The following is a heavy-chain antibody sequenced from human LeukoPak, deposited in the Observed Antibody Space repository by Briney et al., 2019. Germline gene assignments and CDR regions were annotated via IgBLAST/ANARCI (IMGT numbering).Heavy chain of an antibody. D-gene: IGHD4-11*01. CDR2: INPNSGGT. CDR1: GYTFTGYY. Sequence: ASVKVSCKASGYTFTGYYMHWVRQAPGQGLEWMGWINPNSGGTNYAQKFQGRVTMTRDTSISTAYMELSRLRSDDTAVYYCARDESYSNPYYYYYYMDVWGQGTLVTVSS. CDR3: ARDESYSNPYYYYYYMDV. J-gene: IGHJ6*03. V-gene: IGHV1-2*02.